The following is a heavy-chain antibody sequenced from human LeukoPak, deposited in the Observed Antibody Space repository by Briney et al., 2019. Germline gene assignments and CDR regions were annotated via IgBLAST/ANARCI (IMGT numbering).Heavy chain of an antibody. D-gene: IGHD5-18*01. CDR3: ARGGRHSYGPRPFDY. CDR1: GGSFSGYY. CDR2: INHSGST. J-gene: IGHJ4*02. Sequence: SETLSLTCAVYGGSFSGYYWSWIRQPPGKGLEWIGEINHSGSTNYNPSLKSRVTISVDTSKNQFSLKLSSVTAADTAVYYCARGGRHSYGPRPFDYWGRGTLVTVSS. V-gene: IGHV4-34*01.